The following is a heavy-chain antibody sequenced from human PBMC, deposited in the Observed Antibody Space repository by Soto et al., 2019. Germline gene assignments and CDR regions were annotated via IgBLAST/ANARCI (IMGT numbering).Heavy chain of an antibody. Sequence: QVQLVQSGAEVKKPGSSVKVSCKASGGTFSSYTISWVRQAPGQGLEWMGRIIPILGIANYAPKFQGRVTITADKSTITAYIELSSLRSEDTAVYYCARGPLDSSGYDTPHYYYYGRDVCSQGNTVTVSS. CDR3: ARGPLDSSGYDTPHYYYYGRDV. J-gene: IGHJ6*02. V-gene: IGHV1-69*02. D-gene: IGHD3-22*01. CDR1: GGTFSSYT. CDR2: IIPILGIA.